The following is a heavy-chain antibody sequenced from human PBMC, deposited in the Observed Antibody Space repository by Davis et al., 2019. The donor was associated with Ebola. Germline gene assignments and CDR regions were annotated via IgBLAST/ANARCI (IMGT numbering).Heavy chain of an antibody. CDR2: IKQDGGEK. J-gene: IGHJ6*02. V-gene: IGHV3-7*03. D-gene: IGHD2-2*01. CDR1: GFTFSSYW. Sequence: GGSLRLSCAASGFTFSSYWMGWVRQAPGKGLEWVANIKQDGGEKYYVDSVKGRFTISRDNAKNSLFLQMNSLRAEDTAVYYCARDRRYCTSSSCPLYYYGMDVWGQGTTVTVSS. CDR3: ARDRRYCTSSSCPLYYYGMDV.